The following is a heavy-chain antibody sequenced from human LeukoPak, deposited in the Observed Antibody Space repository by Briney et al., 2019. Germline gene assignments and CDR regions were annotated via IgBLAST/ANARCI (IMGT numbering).Heavy chain of an antibody. J-gene: IGHJ4*02. CDR1: GFTFSSYW. V-gene: IGHV3-74*01. Sequence: GGSLRLSRAASGFTFSSYWMHWVRQAPGKGLVWVSRINSDGSSAIYADSVKGRFTFSRDNAKNTLYLQMNSLRAEDTAVYYCVRDKFGTLIYGSSCFDSWGQGTLVTVSS. CDR2: INSDGSSA. D-gene: IGHD4-17*01. CDR3: VRDKFGTLIYGSSCFDS.